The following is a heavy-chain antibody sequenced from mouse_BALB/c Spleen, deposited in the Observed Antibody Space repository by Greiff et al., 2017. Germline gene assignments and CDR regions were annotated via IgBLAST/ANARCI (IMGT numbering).Heavy chain of an antibody. V-gene: IGHV1S137*01. J-gene: IGHJ2*01. Sequence: QVHVKQSGAELVRPGVSVKISCKGSGYTFTDYAMHWVKQSHAKSLEWIGVISTYYGDASYNQKFKGKATMTVDKSSSTAYMELARLTSEDSAIYYCAREGYYFDYWGQGTTLTVSS. CDR1: GYTFTDYA. CDR2: ISTYYGDA. CDR3: AREGYYFDY.